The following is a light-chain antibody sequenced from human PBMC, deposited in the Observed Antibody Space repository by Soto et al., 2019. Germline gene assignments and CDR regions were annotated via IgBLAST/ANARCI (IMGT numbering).Light chain of an antibody. CDR1: QSVSSSY. CDR3: QHYNSYSEA. CDR2: GAS. V-gene: IGKV3-20*01. Sequence: VLTQSPGTLSLSPGERATLSCRASQSVSSSYLAWYQQKPGQAPRLLIYGASSRATGIPDRFSGSGSGTEFTLTISSLQPDDFATYYCQHYNSYSEAFGQGTKV. J-gene: IGKJ1*01.